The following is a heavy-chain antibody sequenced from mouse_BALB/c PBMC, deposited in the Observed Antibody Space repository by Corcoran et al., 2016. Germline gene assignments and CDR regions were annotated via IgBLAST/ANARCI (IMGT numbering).Heavy chain of an antibody. J-gene: IGHJ2*01. CDR3: AREVPGGYPFDY. V-gene: IGHV1S136*01. Sequence: VQLQQSGPELVKPGASVKMSCKASGYTFTSYVMHWVKQKPGQCLEWIGYIYPYNDGTKYNEKFKGKATLTSDKSSSAVYMEFSSLTSEDSAVYYCAREVPGGYPFDYWGQGTTLTVSS. D-gene: IGHD2-2*01. CDR1: GYTFTSYV. CDR2: IYPYNDGT.